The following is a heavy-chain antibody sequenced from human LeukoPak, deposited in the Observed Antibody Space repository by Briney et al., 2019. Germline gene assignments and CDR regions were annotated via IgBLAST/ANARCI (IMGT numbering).Heavy chain of an antibody. CDR1: GGSISSGGYY. V-gene: IGHV4-31*03. CDR3: ARSRIQLWNSPFDY. CDR2: IYYSGST. D-gene: IGHD5-18*01. J-gene: IGHJ4*02. Sequence: PSQTLSLTCTVSGGSISSGGYYWSWIRQHPGKGLEWIGYIYYSGSTYYNPSLKSRVTISVDTSRDQFSLKLNSVTAAGTAVYYCARSRIQLWNSPFDYWGQGTLVTVSS.